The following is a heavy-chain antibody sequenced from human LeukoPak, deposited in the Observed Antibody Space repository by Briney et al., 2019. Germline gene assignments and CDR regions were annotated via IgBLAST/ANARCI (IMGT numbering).Heavy chain of an antibody. D-gene: IGHD3-10*01. CDR1: GGSTSSGGYS. CDR2: IYHSGST. Sequence: SQTLSLTCAVSGGSTSSGGYSWSWIRQPPGKGLEWIGYIYHSGSTYYNPSLKSRVTISVDRSKNQFSLKLSSVTAADTAVYYCASYYGSASFDYWGQGTLVTVSS. V-gene: IGHV4-30-2*01. CDR3: ASYYGSASFDY. J-gene: IGHJ4*02.